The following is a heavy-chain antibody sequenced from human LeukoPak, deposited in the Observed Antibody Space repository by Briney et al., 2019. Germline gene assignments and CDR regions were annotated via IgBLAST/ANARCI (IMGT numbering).Heavy chain of an antibody. V-gene: IGHV4-4*07. CDR3: ARSPQNYYDSSGYYYSLYYLDY. Sequence: SETLSLTCTVSGGSISSYYWSWIRQPAGKGPEWIGRIYTSGSTNYNPSLKSRVTMSVDTSKNQFSLKLSSVTAADTAVYYCARSPQNYYDSSGYYYSLYYLDYWGQGTLVTVSS. J-gene: IGHJ4*02. D-gene: IGHD3-22*01. CDR2: IYTSGST. CDR1: GGSISSYY.